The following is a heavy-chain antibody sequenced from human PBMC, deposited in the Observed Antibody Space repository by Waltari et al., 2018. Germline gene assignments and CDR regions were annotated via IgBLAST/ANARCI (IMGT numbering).Heavy chain of an antibody. J-gene: IGHJ4*02. D-gene: IGHD4-17*01. V-gene: IGHV3-33*01. Sequence: QVQLVESGGGVVQPGRSLRLSCAASGFTFSSYGMHWVRQAPGKGLEWVAVIWYDGSKKYYADSVKGRFTISRDNSKNTLYLQMNSLRAEDTAVYYCARDMSHKNDYGDYVLDYWGQGTLVTVSS. CDR1: GFTFSSYG. CDR3: ARDMSHKNDYGDYVLDY. CDR2: IWYDGSKK.